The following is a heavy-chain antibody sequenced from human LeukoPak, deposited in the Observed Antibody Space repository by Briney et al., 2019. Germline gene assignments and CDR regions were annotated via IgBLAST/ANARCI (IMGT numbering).Heavy chain of an antibody. CDR2: IRYDGSNK. CDR1: GFTFSSYG. V-gene: IGHV3-30*02. J-gene: IGHJ4*02. Sequence: GGSLRLSCAASGFTFSSYGMHWVRQAPGKGLEWVAFIRYDGSNKYYADSAKGRFTISRDNSKNTLYLQMNSLRAEDTAVYYCAKGKAYDFWSGYSGALDYWGQGTLVTVSS. CDR3: AKGKAYDFWSGYSGALDY. D-gene: IGHD3-3*01.